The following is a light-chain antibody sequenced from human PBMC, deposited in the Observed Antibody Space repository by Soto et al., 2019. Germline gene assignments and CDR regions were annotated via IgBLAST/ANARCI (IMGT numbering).Light chain of an antibody. CDR3: QSYDSSLSALV. CDR1: SSDVGAYDY. V-gene: IGLV2-8*01. J-gene: IGLJ2*01. CDR2: EVS. Sequence: QSVLTQPPSASGSPGQSVTISCTGTSSDVGAYDYVSWYQQHPGKAPKLMIYEVSQRPSGVPDRFSGSKSGNTASLTISGLQAEDEGDYYCQSYDSSLSALVFGGGTQLTVL.